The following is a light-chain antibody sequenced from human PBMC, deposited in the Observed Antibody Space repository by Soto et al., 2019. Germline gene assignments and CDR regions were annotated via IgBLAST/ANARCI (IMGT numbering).Light chain of an antibody. CDR2: VAS. J-gene: IGKJ4*01. CDR3: QQYGSSPPLT. V-gene: IGKV3-20*01. CDR1: QSVSSSY. Sequence: EIVLTQSPGTLSLSPGEIATLSCRASQSVSSSYLAWYQQKPGQAPRLLIYVASSRDTGIPDRFSGSGSGTDFTLTIRRLEPEDFAVYYCQQYGSSPPLTFGGGTKVEIK.